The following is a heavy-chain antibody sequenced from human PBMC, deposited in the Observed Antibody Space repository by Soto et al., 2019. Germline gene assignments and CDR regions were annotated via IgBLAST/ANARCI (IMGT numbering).Heavy chain of an antibody. J-gene: IGHJ3*02. D-gene: IGHD4-17*01. CDR2: INAGNGNT. CDR3: ASRPGDYVEAFDI. V-gene: IGHV1-3*01. CDR1: GYTFTSYA. Sequence: QVQLVQSGAEVKKPGASVKVSCKASGYTFTSYAMHWVRQAPGQRLEWMGWINAGNGNTKYSQKFQGRVTITRDTSASTAYMELSSLRSKDTAVYYCASRPGDYVEAFDIWGQGTMVTVSS.